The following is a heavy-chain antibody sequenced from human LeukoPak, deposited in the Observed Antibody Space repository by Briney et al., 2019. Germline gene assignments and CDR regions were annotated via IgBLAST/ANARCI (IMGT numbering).Heavy chain of an antibody. V-gene: IGHV3-30*18. CDR2: ISYDGSNK. CDR1: GFTFSSYG. Sequence: PGRSLRLSCAASGFTFSSYGMHWVRQDPGKGLEWVAVISYDGSNKYYADSVKGRFTISRDNSKNTLYLQMNSLRAEDTAVYYCAKDNFDPWGQGTLVTVSS. J-gene: IGHJ5*02. CDR3: AKDNFDP.